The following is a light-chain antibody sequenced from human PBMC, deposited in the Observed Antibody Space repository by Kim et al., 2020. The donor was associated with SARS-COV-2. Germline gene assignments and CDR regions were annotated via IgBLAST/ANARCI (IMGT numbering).Light chain of an antibody. CDR3: NSRESSGYV. V-gene: IGLV3-19*01. CDR2: GKN. J-gene: IGLJ1*01. Sequence: SSELTQDPAVSVALGQTVRLTCQGDSLRSYYASWYQQKPGQAPVLVIYGKNNRPSGIPDRFSGSSSGNTASLTITGAQAEDEADYYCNSRESSGYVFGTGTKVTVL. CDR1: SLRSYY.